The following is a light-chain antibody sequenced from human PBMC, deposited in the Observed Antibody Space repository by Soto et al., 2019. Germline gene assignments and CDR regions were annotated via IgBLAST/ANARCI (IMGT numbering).Light chain of an antibody. V-gene: IGKV1D-8*01. Sequence: VIWITQSPSLLSXSXXXXXXXXXXMSQGISSYLAWYQQKPGKAPEFLIYAASTLQSGVPSRFSGSGSGTDFTLTISCLQSEDFATYYCQQYYSFPWTFGQGTKVDNK. CDR3: QQYYSFPWT. J-gene: IGKJ1*01. CDR1: QGISSY. CDR2: AAS.